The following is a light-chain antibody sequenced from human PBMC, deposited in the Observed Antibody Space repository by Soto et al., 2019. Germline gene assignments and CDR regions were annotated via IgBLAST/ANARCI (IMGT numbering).Light chain of an antibody. CDR2: EVT. CDR1: TSDIGGHNY. J-gene: IGLJ3*02. Sequence: QSALTQPASLSGSPGQSITISCTGTTSDIGGHNYVSWYRHHPGKAPQLVIYEVTNRPSGVSNRFSGSKSDNTASLTISGLQAEDEADYYCSSFTSSSTWVFGGGTQLTVL. V-gene: IGLV2-14*01. CDR3: SSFTSSSTWV.